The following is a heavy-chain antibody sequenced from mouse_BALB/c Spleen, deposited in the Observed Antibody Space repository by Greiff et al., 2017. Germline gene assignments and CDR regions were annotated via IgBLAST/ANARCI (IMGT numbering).Heavy chain of an antibody. D-gene: IGHD1-2*01. V-gene: IGHV5-6-5*01. CDR2: ISSGGST. CDR3: AREGYYGYMDY. J-gene: IGHJ4*01. Sequence: EVKLMESGGGLVKPGGSLKLSCAASGFTFSSYAMSWVRQTPEKRLEWVASISSGGSTYYPDSVKGRFTISRDNARNILYLQMSSLRSEDTAMYYCAREGYYGYMDYRGQGTSVTVSS. CDR1: GFTFSSYA.